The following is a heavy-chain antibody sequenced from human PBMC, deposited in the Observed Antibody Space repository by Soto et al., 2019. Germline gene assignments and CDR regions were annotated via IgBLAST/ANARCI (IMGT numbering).Heavy chain of an antibody. CDR3: AKDHTVVIRDAFDI. J-gene: IGHJ3*02. D-gene: IGHD3-22*01. CDR2: ISDSGTGT. CDR1: GFTFKSWA. Sequence: EVQLLESGGGLVQPGGSLRLSCAASGFTFKSWALSWVRQAPGKGLEWVSGISDSGTGTYYADSVKGRFTISRDNSKNTVYLQMKSLRAEDTAVYYCAKDHTVVIRDAFDIWGQGTMVNVSS. V-gene: IGHV3-23*01.